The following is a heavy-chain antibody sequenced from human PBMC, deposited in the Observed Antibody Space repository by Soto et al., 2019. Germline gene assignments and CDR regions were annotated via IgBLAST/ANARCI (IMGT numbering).Heavy chain of an antibody. V-gene: IGHV3-74*01. J-gene: IGHJ6*02. D-gene: IGHD3-9*01. Sequence: GGSLRLSCAASGFTFSSYWMHWVRQAPGKGLVWVSRINSDGSSTSYADSVKGRFTISRDNAKNTLYLQMNSLRAEDTAVYYCARADILTGPHVVTDVWGQGTTVTVSS. CDR2: INSDGSST. CDR3: ARADILTGPHVVTDV. CDR1: GFTFSSYW.